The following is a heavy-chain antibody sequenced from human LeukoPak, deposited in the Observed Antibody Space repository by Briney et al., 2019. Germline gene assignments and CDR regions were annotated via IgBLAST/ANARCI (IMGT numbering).Heavy chain of an antibody. CDR2: ISSSGSTI. Sequence: GGSLRLSCAASGFTFSDYYMSWIRQAPWKGLEWVSYISSSGSTIYYADSVKGRFTISRDNAKNSLYLQMNSLRAEDTAVYYCAREVATAAVGEVFDYWGQGTLVTVSS. V-gene: IGHV3-11*01. J-gene: IGHJ4*02. CDR1: GFTFSDYY. D-gene: IGHD6-13*01. CDR3: AREVATAAVGEVFDY.